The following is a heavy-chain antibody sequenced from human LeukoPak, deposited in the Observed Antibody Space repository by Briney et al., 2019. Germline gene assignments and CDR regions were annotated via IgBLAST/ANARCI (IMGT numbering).Heavy chain of an antibody. CDR3: APYSTDPEKTIRNGSGSSIFMYPDY. CDR1: GFTFSSYS. Sequence: KTGGSLRLSCAASGFTFSSYSMNWVRQAPGKGLEWVSSISSSSSYIYYADSVKGRFTISRDNAKNSLYLQMNSLRAEDTAVYYCAPYSTDPEKTIRNGSGSSIFMYPDYWGQGTLVTVSS. CDR2: ISSSSSYI. D-gene: IGHD3-10*01. J-gene: IGHJ4*02. V-gene: IGHV3-21*01.